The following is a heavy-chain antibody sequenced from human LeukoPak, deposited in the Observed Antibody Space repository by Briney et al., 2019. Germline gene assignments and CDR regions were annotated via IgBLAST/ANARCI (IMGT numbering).Heavy chain of an antibody. CDR2: IFGSGGSA. J-gene: IGHJ4*02. CDR3: GKTTIGYSSGRYPGWPVDY. V-gene: IGHV3-23*01. D-gene: IGHD6-19*01. CDR1: GFTFNNYA. Sequence: GGSLRLSCVASGFTFNNYAMYWVRQAPGKGLEWVSGIFGSGGSAHYADSVKGRFTISRDNSKNTVYLQINSLRVKDTAVYYCGKTTIGYSSGRYPGWPVDYWGQGSLVTVSS.